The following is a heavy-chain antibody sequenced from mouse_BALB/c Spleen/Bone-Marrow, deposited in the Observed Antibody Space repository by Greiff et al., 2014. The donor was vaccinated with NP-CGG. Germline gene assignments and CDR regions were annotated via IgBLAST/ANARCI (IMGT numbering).Heavy chain of an antibody. D-gene: IGHD1-1*01. CDR1: GFNIKDTY. Sequence: EVQLQQSGAELVKPGASVKLSCTASGFNIKDTYMHWVKQRPEQGLEWIGRIDPANGNTKYDPKSQGKATITADTSSNTAYLQLSSLTSEDTAAYSCASYYYGHYFDYWGQGTTLTVSS. CDR2: IDPANGNT. V-gene: IGHV14-3*02. J-gene: IGHJ2*01. CDR3: ASYYYGHYFDY.